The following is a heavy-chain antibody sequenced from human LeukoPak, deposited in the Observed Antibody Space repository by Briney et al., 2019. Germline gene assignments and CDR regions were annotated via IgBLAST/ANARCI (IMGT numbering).Heavy chain of an antibody. CDR1: GFTFSDYW. V-gene: IGHV3-74*03. CDR3: ARGMTYYYGSGKFDY. D-gene: IGHD3-10*01. J-gene: IGHJ4*02. CDR2: INTDGSTT. Sequence: GGSLRLSCAASGFTFSDYWMHWVRQPPGKELVWVSRINTDGSTTTYEASVKGRFTISRDNAKNTLYLQMNSLRAEDTAVYYCARGMTYYYGSGKFDYWGQGSLVTVSS.